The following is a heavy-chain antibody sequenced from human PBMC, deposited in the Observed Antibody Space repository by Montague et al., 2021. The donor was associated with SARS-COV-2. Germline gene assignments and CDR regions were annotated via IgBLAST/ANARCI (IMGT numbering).Heavy chain of an antibody. CDR3: TSGREGSYNVMDV. V-gene: IGHV6-1*01. CDR1: GDSVSSNSAT. D-gene: IGHD3-10*01. Sequence: CAISGDSVSSNSATWNWVRQSPSRGLEWLGRTYYRSKWYNDYAVSVRGRVTINPDTSKNQFSLQLNSVTPKDTAIYYCTSGREGSYNVMDVWGQGTTVTVSS. CDR2: TYYRSKWYN. J-gene: IGHJ6*02.